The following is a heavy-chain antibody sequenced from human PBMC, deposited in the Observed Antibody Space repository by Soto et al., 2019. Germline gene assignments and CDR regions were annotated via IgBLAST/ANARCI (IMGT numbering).Heavy chain of an antibody. J-gene: IGHJ4*02. CDR2: IKQDGSEK. Sequence: EVQLVESGGGLVQPGESLRLSCAASGFTFSSYWMTWVRQAPGKGLEWVANIKQDGSEKYYVDSVRGRFTMYRDNAKNSLYLQMNSLRAEDTAVYYCARVVGATQMDFDYWGQGTLVTVSS. CDR1: GFTFSSYW. CDR3: ARVVGATQMDFDY. D-gene: IGHD1-26*01. V-gene: IGHV3-7*01.